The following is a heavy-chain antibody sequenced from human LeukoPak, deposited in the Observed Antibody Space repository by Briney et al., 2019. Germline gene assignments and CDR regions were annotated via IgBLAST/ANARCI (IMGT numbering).Heavy chain of an antibody. CDR1: GYTFTGYY. CDR3: ARDRSISGWPYRFDY. V-gene: IGHV1-2*02. CDR2: INPNSGGT. Sequence: ASVKVSCKASGYTFTGYYMHWVRQAPGQGLEWKGWINPNSGGTNYAQKFQGRVTMTRDTSISTAYMELSRLRSDDTAVYYCARDRSISGWPYRFDYWGQGTLVTVSS. J-gene: IGHJ4*02. D-gene: IGHD6-19*01.